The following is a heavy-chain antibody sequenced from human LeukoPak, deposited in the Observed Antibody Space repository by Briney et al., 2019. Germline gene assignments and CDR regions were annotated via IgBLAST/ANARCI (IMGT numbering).Heavy chain of an antibody. CDR1: GFTFSDYA. J-gene: IGHJ4*02. V-gene: IGHV3-30*04. D-gene: IGHD6-19*01. CDR2: ISYDGSDK. CDR3: AKGSTFTAASSSDFDY. Sequence: PGRSLRLSCAASGFTFSDYAMHWVRQAPGKGLEWVAVISYDGSDKYYADSVKGRFTISRDNSKNTLYLQMNSLRAEDTAVYYCAKGSTFTAASSSDFDYWGQGTLVTVSS.